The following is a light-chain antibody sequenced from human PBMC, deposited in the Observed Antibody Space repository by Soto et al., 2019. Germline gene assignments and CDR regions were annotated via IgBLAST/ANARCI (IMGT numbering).Light chain of an antibody. CDR1: QSVSSSY. CDR2: GAS. V-gene: IGKV3-20*01. Sequence: EIVLTQSPGTLSLSPGEIATLSCRASQSVSSSYLAWYQQKPGQAPRLLIYGASSRATGIPDRFIASGSGTDFTLTIIRLEPEDFAMYYCQQYGSSQSFGQGNKVEI. J-gene: IGKJ1*01. CDR3: QQYGSSQS.